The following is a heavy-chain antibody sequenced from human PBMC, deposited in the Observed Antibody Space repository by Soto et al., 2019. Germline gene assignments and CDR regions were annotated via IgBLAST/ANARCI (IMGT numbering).Heavy chain of an antibody. CDR3: VRGPGIAAAGTVWFDP. Sequence: GASVKVSCKASGFTFANSAMQWVRQARGQRLEWIGWIVVGSGDTNYAQKFQERVTIARDMSTTTAYMELSRLRSDDTAVYYCVRGPGIAAAGTVWFDPWGQGTLVTVSS. CDR2: IVVGSGDT. CDR1: GFTFANSA. V-gene: IGHV1-58*02. J-gene: IGHJ5*02. D-gene: IGHD6-13*01.